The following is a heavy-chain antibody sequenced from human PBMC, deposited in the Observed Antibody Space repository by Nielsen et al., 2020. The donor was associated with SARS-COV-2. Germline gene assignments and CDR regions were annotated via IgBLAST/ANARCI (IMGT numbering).Heavy chain of an antibody. D-gene: IGHD3-10*01. J-gene: IGHJ6*02. Sequence: WIRQPPGKGLEWVSSISSSSSYIYYADSVKGRFTISRDNAKNSLYLQMNSLRAEDTAVYYCARDDYGSGSYLKGFYYYGMDVWGQGTTVTVSS. V-gene: IGHV3-21*01. CDR3: ARDDYGSGSYLKGFYYYGMDV. CDR2: ISSSSSYI.